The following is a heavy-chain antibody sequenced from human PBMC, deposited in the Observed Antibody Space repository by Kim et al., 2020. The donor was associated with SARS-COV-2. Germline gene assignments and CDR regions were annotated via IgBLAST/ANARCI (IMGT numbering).Heavy chain of an antibody. D-gene: IGHD3-10*01. CDR1: GYNFASDW. CDR2: IYPGDSDT. V-gene: IGHV5-51*01. J-gene: IGHJ5*02. CDR3: ARSGDDYYISWFDP. Sequence: GESLKISCKASGYNFASDWIVWVRQMPGKGLEWMGIIYPGDSDTRYSPSFQGQVTISADKSMNTAYLQWSSLKASDTAMYYCARSGDDYYISWFDPCGQGTLVTVSS.